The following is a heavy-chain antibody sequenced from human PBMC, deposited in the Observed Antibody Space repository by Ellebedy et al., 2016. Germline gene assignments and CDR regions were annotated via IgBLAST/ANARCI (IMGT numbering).Heavy chain of an antibody. CDR3: ARDKSSGYYSPYNWFDP. V-gene: IGHV4-34*01. CDR1: GGSFSGYY. CDR2: INHSGST. D-gene: IGHD3-22*01. J-gene: IGHJ5*02. Sequence: SETLSLXXAVYGGSFSGYYWSWIRQPPGKGLEWIGEINHSGSTNYNPSLKSRVTISVDTSKNQFSLKLSSVTAADTAVYYCARDKSSGYYSPYNWFDPWGQGTLVTVSS.